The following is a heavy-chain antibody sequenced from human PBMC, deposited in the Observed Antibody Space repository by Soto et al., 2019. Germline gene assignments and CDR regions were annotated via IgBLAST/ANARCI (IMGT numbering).Heavy chain of an antibody. V-gene: IGHV3-21*01. CDR3: AYYYDSSGIS. Sequence: EVQLVESGGGLVKPGGSLRLSCAASGFTFSSYSMNWVRQAPGKGLEWVSSISSSSSYIYYADSVKGRFTISRDNAKNSMYVEMNSLRAGDTAVYYGAYYYDSSGISWGQGTLVIVSS. J-gene: IGHJ5*02. CDR2: ISSSSSYI. CDR1: GFTFSSYS. D-gene: IGHD3-22*01.